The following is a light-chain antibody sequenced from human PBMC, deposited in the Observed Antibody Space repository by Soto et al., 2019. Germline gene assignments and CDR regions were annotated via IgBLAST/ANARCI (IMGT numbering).Light chain of an antibody. J-gene: IGKJ1*01. CDR3: QQYHSYS. V-gene: IGKV1-5*01. Sequence: DIQMTPSPPTLSASVGDRVTITCRASQRISSWLAWYQQKPGKAPKLLIYAASNLQSGVPSRFSGSGSGTEITLTISSLQPDDFATYYCQQYHSYSFGHGTKVDIK. CDR2: AAS. CDR1: QRISSW.